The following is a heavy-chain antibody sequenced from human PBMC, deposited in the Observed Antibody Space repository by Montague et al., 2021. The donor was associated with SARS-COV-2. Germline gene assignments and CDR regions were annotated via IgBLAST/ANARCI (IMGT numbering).Heavy chain of an antibody. J-gene: IGHJ3*01. V-gene: IGHV5-51*01. D-gene: IGHD3-10*01. CDR1: GYKFINNW. CDR3: VRRLLIISPIPRDDAFDF. Sequence: QSGAEVKKPGESLKISCKASGYKFINNWIGWVRQMPGKGLEWMAMIQPGDTDTAYNPSFRGQDTISADNSISTAYLHWSSLKPSDTAMYYCVRRLLIISPIPRDDAFDFWGQGTMVAVSS. CDR2: IQPGDTDT.